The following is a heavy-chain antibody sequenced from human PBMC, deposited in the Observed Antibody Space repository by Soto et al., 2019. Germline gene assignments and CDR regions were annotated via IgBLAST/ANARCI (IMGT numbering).Heavy chain of an antibody. D-gene: IGHD3-22*01. Sequence: SETLSLTCTVSGGSISSYYWSWIRQPPGKGLEWIGYIYYSGSTNYNPSLKSRVTISVDTSKNQFSLKLSSVTAADTAVYYCARAPYYYDSSGYYYPYYFDYWGQGTLVTVSS. CDR3: ARAPYYYDSSGYYYPYYFDY. V-gene: IGHV4-59*01. CDR2: IYYSGST. J-gene: IGHJ4*02. CDR1: GGSISSYY.